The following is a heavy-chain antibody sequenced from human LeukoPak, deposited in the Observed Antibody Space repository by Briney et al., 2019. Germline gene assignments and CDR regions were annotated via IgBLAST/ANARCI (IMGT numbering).Heavy chain of an antibody. CDR3: ARLGYCSSTSCTDDYYYGMDV. D-gene: IGHD2-2*01. Sequence: GGSLRLSCAASGFTFSSYSMNWVRQAPGKGLEWVSYISSSSSTIYYADSVKGRFTISRDNAKNSLYLQMNSLRAEDTAVYYCARLGYCSSTSCTDDYYYGMDVWGQGTTVTVSS. J-gene: IGHJ6*02. CDR1: GFTFSSYS. CDR2: ISSSSSTI. V-gene: IGHV3-48*01.